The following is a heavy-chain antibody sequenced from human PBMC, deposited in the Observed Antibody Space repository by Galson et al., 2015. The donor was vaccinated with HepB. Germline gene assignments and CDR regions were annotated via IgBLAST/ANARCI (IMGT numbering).Heavy chain of an antibody. CDR1: GGSISSYY. V-gene: IGHV4-59*08. D-gene: IGHD2-2*01. CDR2: IYYSGST. Sequence: LSLTCTVSGGSISSYYWSWIRQPPGKGLGWVGYIYYSGSTNYNPSLKSRVTISVDTSKNQFSLKLSSVTAADTAVYYCAQTGEYCSSTSCHTFDYWGQGTLVTVSS. J-gene: IGHJ4*02. CDR3: AQTGEYCSSTSCHTFDY.